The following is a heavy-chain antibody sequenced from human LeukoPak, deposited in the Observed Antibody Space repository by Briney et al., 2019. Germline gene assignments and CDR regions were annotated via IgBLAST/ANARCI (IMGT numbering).Heavy chain of an antibody. CDR1: GFTFSSYG. D-gene: IGHD6-13*01. J-gene: IGHJ4*02. V-gene: IGHV3-33*01. CDR2: IWYDGSNK. CDR3: ARGGSGSWYNYY. Sequence: PGGSLRLSCAASGFTFSSYGMNWVRQAPGKGLEWVAVIWYDGSNKYYGDSVKGRFTISRDNSKNTLYLQMNSLRAEDTAVYYCARGGSGSWYNYYWGQGTLVTVSS.